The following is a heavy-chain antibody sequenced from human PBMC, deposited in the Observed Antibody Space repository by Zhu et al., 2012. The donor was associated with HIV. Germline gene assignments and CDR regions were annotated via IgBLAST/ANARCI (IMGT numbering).Heavy chain of an antibody. CDR1: GGSFSGYY. J-gene: IGHJ4*02. V-gene: IGHV4-34*01. CDR2: INHSGST. Sequence: QVQLQQWGAGLLKPSETLSPTCAVYGGSFSGYYWSWIRQPPGKGLEWIGEINHSGSTNYNPSLKSRVTISVDTSKNQFSLKLSSVTAADTAVYYCARGTGSLYGRPFEDWGQGTLVTVSS. D-gene: IGHD4-17*01. CDR3: ARGTGSLYGRPFED.